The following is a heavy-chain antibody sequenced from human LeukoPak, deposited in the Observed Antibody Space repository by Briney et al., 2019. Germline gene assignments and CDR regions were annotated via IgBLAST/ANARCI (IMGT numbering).Heavy chain of an antibody. D-gene: IGHD3-22*01. CDR2: IIPIFGTA. Sequence: SVKVSCKASGGTFISYAISRVRQAPGRGLEWMGGIIPIFGTANYAQKFQGIVTITADESTSTAYMELSSLRSEDTAVYYCASGSYDSSGSFDPWGQGTLVTVSS. J-gene: IGHJ5*02. CDR1: GGTFISYA. V-gene: IGHV1-69*01. CDR3: ASGSYDSSGSFDP.